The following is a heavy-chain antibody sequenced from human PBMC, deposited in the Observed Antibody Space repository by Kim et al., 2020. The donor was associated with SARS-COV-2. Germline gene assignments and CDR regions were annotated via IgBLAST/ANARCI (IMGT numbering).Heavy chain of an antibody. D-gene: IGHD6-13*01. J-gene: IGHJ6*02. V-gene: IGHV4-34*01. Sequence: SETLSLTCAVYGGSFSGYYWSWIRQPPGKGLEWIGEINHSGSTNYNPSLKSRVTISVDTSKNQFSLKLSSVTAADTAVYYCARWGIAAARNPYYYYYGMDVWGQGTTVTVSS. CDR1: GGSFSGYY. CDR3: ARWGIAAARNPYYYYYGMDV. CDR2: INHSGST.